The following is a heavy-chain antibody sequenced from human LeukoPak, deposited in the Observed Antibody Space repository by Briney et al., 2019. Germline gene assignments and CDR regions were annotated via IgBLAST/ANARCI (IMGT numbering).Heavy chain of an antibody. Sequence: GASVKVSCKASGYTFTSYGISWVRQAPGQGLEWMGWISAYNGNTNYAQKLQGRVTMTTDTSTSTAYMELRSLRSDDTAVYYCARDSDVVTFHDAFDIWGQGTMVTVSS. CDR1: GYTFTSYG. D-gene: IGHD3-22*01. CDR2: ISAYNGNT. J-gene: IGHJ3*02. V-gene: IGHV1-18*01. CDR3: ARDSDVVTFHDAFDI.